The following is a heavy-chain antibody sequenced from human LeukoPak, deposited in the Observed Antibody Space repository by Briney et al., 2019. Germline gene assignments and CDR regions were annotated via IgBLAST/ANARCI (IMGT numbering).Heavy chain of an antibody. CDR2: IYYSGST. CDR1: GGSLSSYY. J-gene: IGHJ4*02. CDR3: ARGSRELYYFDY. V-gene: IGHV4-59*07. D-gene: IGHD1-7*01. Sequence: SDTLSLTCTVSGGSLSSYYWSWIRQPTGKALEWIGYIYYSGSTKYNPSLKSRVTISVDASKTQFSLKLNSVTAADTAVYYCARGSRELYYFDYWGQGTLVTVSS.